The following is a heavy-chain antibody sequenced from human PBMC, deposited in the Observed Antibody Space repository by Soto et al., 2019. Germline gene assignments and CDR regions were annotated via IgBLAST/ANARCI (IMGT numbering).Heavy chain of an antibody. CDR1: GFTFSSYA. Sequence: SGGSLRLSCAASGFTFSSYAMSWVRQAPGKGLEWVSAIGGSGGSTYYADSVKGRFTISRGNSKNTLYLQMNSLRAEDTAVYYCAKRESSSFDPWGQGTLVTVSS. J-gene: IGHJ5*02. CDR2: IGGSGGST. D-gene: IGHD6-6*01. V-gene: IGHV3-23*01. CDR3: AKRESSSFDP.